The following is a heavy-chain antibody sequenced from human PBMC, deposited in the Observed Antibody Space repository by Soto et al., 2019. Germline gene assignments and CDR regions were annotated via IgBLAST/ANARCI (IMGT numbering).Heavy chain of an antibody. CDR3: ASGSNLLSTAF. CDR2: IIPIFGTA. Sequence: ASVKVSCKASGGTFSSYAISWVRQAPGQGLEWMGGIIPIFGTANYAQKFQGRVTITADESTSTAYMELSSLRSEDTAVYYCASGSNLLSTAFWAQGTSVPVSS. D-gene: IGHD4-17*01. V-gene: IGHV1-69*13. J-gene: IGHJ6*01. CDR1: GGTFSSYA.